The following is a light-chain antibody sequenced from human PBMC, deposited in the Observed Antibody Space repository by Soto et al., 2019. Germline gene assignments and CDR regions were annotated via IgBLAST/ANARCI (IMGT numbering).Light chain of an antibody. CDR2: AAS. CDR3: QQYGHSLWT. Sequence: EIVLTPSPGTLSLSPGERATLSCRASQSVSILLAWYRQKPGQAPRLLIYAASTRATGIPDRFSGSGSGTDFTLTISRLEPEDYAVYYCQQYGHSLWTFGQGTKVDI. CDR1: QSVSIL. V-gene: IGKV3-20*01. J-gene: IGKJ1*01.